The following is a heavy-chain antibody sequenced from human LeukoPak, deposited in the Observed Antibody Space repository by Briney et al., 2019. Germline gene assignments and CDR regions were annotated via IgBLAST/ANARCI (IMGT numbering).Heavy chain of an antibody. CDR1: GGSLTSGN. CDR3: ARDYWWNYDY. Sequence: LSLTCAVSGGSLTSGNWWTWVRQAPGKGLEWVAVISKDGSDKYYPGSVRGRFTISRDNSKNTIYLQMDSLRAEDTAIYYCARDYWWNYDYWGQGTLVTVSS. D-gene: IGHD1-7*01. CDR2: ISKDGSDK. V-gene: IGHV3-30-3*01. J-gene: IGHJ4*02.